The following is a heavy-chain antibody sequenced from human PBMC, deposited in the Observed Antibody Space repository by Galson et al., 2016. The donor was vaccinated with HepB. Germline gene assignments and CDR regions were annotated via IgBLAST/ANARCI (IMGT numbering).Heavy chain of an antibody. Sequence: SLRLSCAASGFTFDKYAMNWVRQAPGKGLQWVSSISGTGITTYYADSVRGRFTVSRDNSKNTLFLQMSNLRADDTAVYYCAKVGPLRFVEWFYNWSTPGAREPWSPSLQ. CDR2: ISGTGITT. CDR3: AKVGPLRFVEWFYNWSTP. CDR1: GFTFDKYA. D-gene: IGHD3-3*01. J-gene: IGHJ5*02. V-gene: IGHV3-23*01.